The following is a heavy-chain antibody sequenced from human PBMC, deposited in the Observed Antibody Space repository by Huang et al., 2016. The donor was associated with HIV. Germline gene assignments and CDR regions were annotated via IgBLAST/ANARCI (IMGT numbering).Heavy chain of an antibody. V-gene: IGHV3-7*01. CDR2: IKQDESEK. CDR1: TFRFGAYW. J-gene: IGHJ6*02. CDR3: ATKTAAMDI. Sequence: VESGGRLVQPGGSIRLSCVGSTFRFGAYWMRGVRQSPGKGLEWVANIKQDESEKYYVDSVKGRFNISRDNAKKVLFLEMNNVRVEDTATYYCATKTAAMDIWGQGTTVTVS. D-gene: IGHD1-7*01.